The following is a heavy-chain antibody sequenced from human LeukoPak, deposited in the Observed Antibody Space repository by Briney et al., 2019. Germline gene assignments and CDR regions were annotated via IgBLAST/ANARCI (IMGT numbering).Heavy chain of an antibody. V-gene: IGHV4-30-2*03. J-gene: IGHJ6*03. CDR1: GGSISSGSYS. Sequence: PSETLSLTCAVSGGSISSGSYSWGWIRQPPGKGLEWIGYFFYTGNTYYNASLKSRVTISVDTSKNQFSLKLRSVTAADTAVYYCARHKDYYYSYMDVWGKGTTVTISS. CDR2: FFYTGNT. CDR3: ARHKDYYYSYMDV.